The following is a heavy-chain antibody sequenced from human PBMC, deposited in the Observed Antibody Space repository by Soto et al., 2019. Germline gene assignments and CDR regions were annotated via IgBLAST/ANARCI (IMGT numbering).Heavy chain of an antibody. CDR3: ARRERSWYYFDY. D-gene: IGHD6-13*01. CDR1: GGSFSGYY. Sequence: SETLSLTCAVYGGSFSGYYWSWIRQPPGKGLEWIGEINHSGSTNYNPSLKSRVTISVDTSKNQFSLKLSSVTAADTAVYYCARRERSWYYFDYWGQGTLVTVSS. CDR2: INHSGST. V-gene: IGHV4-34*01. J-gene: IGHJ4*02.